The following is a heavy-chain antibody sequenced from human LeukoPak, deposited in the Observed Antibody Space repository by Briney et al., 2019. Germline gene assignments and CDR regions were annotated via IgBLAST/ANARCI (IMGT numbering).Heavy chain of an antibody. V-gene: IGHV3-7*03. CDR1: GFSFSGYW. J-gene: IGHJ4*02. Sequence: GGPLRLSCAASGFSFSGYWMTWVRQAPGKGLEWVANIKEDGSEKYYADFVKGRFTISRDNAKNSLDLQMNSLRAEDTGVYYCARRGSTDYWGQGTLVTVSS. CDR3: ARRGSTDY. D-gene: IGHD2/OR15-2a*01. CDR2: IKEDGSEK.